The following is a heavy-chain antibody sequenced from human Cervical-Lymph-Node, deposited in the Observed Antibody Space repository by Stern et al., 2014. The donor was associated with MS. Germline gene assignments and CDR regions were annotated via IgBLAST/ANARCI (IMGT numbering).Heavy chain of an antibody. D-gene: IGHD6-6*01. V-gene: IGHV1-69*01. Sequence: VQLVESGAEVKKPGSSVKVSCKASGGTFNTNVISWVRQAPGQGLEWMGGIIPIFGTALYAQKFQGRVTITANDSTRAVYMERSSRRSEDTAVYYFARAAYSTSSYNYWGQGTLVIVSS. CDR2: IIPIFGTA. CDR1: GGTFNTNV. CDR3: ARAAYSTSSYNY. J-gene: IGHJ4*02.